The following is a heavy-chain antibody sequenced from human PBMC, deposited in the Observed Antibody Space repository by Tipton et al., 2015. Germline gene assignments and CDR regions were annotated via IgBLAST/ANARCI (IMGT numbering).Heavy chain of an antibody. J-gene: IGHJ4*02. D-gene: IGHD1-1*01. Sequence: SLRLSCAASGFTFSDYDIYWVRQAPGKGLEWVAFIRYDGSIKYYPDSMKGRFTISRDNSKNTLYLQINSLRVEDTAVYYCAKQFLDADWGQGTLVTVSP. CDR3: AKQFLDAD. CDR1: GFTFSDYD. CDR2: IRYDGSIK. V-gene: IGHV3-30*02.